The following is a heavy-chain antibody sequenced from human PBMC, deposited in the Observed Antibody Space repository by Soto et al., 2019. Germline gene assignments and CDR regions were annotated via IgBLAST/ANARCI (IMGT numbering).Heavy chain of an antibody. J-gene: IGHJ4*02. CDR1: GGSVSSGDYS. V-gene: IGHV4-30-2*01. D-gene: IGHD4-17*01. CDR3: VRAPVQYYGGNSVVHFDY. CDR2: IYHSGST. Sequence: PSETLSLTCDVSGGSVSSGDYSWSWIRQPPGKGLEWIGHIYHSGSTYYNPSLKSRVTISVDKSKNQFSLKLTSVTAADTAVYYCVRAPVQYYGGNSVVHFDYWGQGTLVTVSS.